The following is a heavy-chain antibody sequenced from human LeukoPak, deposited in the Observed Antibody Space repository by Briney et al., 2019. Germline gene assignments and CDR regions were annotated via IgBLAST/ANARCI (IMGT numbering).Heavy chain of an antibody. CDR3: AKGDSYYDLLTCFDF. CDR2: FSGTSTLT. Sequence: GGSLRLSCAASGFDFSHYGMSWVRQSPGKGLEWVSTFSGTSTLTYYADSVKGRFTISRDDSKDVLYLQMNSLRDEDTAVYYCAKGDSYYDLLTCFDFWGPGTLITVSS. CDR1: GFDFSHYG. J-gene: IGHJ4*02. D-gene: IGHD3-9*01. V-gene: IGHV3-23*01.